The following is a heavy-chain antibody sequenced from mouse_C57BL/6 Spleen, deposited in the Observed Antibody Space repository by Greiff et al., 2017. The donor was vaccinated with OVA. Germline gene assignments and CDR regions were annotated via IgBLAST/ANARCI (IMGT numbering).Heavy chain of an antibody. D-gene: IGHD1-2*01. J-gene: IGHJ1*03. CDR1: GFSLSTSGMG. CDR3: ARREDDGHWYFDV. CDR2: IYWDDDK. Sequence: QVTLKESGPGILQSSQTLSLTCSFSGFSLSTSGMGVSWTRQPSGKGLEWLAHIYWDDDKRYNPSLKSRLTISKDTSRNQVFLKITSVDTADTATYYCARREDDGHWYFDVWGTGTTVTVSS. V-gene: IGHV8-12*01.